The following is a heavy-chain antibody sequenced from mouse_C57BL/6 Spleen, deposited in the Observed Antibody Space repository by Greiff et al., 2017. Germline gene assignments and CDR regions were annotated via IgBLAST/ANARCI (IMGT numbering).Heavy chain of an antibody. D-gene: IGHD1-1*01. Sequence: QVHVKQSGAELVKPGASVKISCKASGYAFSSYWMNWVKQRPGKGLELIGQIYPGDGDTNYNGKFKGKATLTADKSSSTAYMQLSSLTSEDSAVYFCARSGGYGSSPYAMDYWGQGTSVTVSS. V-gene: IGHV1-80*01. CDR3: ARSGGYGSSPYAMDY. J-gene: IGHJ4*01. CDR2: IYPGDGDT. CDR1: GYAFSSYW.